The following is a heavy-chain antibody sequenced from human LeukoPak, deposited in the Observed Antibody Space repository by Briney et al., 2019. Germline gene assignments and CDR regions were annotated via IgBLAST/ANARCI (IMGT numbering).Heavy chain of an antibody. CDR1: GFTFSSYW. D-gene: IGHD3-16*01. Sequence: GGSLRLSCAASGFTFSSYWMNWARQAPGKGLEWVASINHNGNVNYYVDSVKGQFTISRDNAKNSLYLQMSNLRVEDTAVYFCARGGGLDVWGQGATVTVSS. CDR2: INHNGNVN. J-gene: IGHJ6*02. CDR3: ARGGGLDV. V-gene: IGHV3-7*03.